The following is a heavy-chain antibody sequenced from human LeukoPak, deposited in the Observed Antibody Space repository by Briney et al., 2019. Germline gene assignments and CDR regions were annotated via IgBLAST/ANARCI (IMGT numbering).Heavy chain of an antibody. CDR3: AKGSVSGRYDC. V-gene: IGHV4-4*07. CDR2: IYTSGST. Sequence: SESLSLTCTVSDVSLSSYYWSWIRQPAGKGLEWIGCIYTSGSTSYNPSLKSRLNMSVDTSEKEFPLKLSSVLAADTAVYYWAKGSVSGRYDCWGQRTLGTVSA. D-gene: IGHD6-25*01. J-gene: IGHJ4*02. CDR1: DVSLSSYY.